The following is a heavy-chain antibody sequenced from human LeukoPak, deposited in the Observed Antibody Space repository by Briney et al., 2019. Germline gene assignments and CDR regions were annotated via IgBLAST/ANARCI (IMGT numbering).Heavy chain of an antibody. CDR2: IYSSGST. J-gene: IGHJ4*02. Sequence: SEALSLTCTVSGGSISSYYWSWIRQPPGKGLEWIGYIYSSGSTKYNPSLKSRVTISVDTSKNQFSLKLSSVTAADTAVYYCARDLVGSIDYWGQGTLVTVSS. CDR3: ARDLVGSIDY. V-gene: IGHV4-59*01. D-gene: IGHD2-15*01. CDR1: GGSISSYY.